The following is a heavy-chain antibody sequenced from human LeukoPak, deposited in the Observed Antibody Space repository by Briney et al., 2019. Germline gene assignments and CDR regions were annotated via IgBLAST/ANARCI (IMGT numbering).Heavy chain of an antibody. CDR2: MNPNSGNT. CDR1: GYTFTSYD. V-gene: IGHV1-8*03. CDR3: ARGSRGPARRTPCDY. Sequence: ASVKVSCKASGYTFTSYDINLVRQATGRGLEWMGWMNPNSGNTGYAQKFQGRVTITRNTSISTDYMELSSLRSEDTAVYYCARGSRGPARRTPCDYWGRGTLVTVSS. J-gene: IGHJ4*02. D-gene: IGHD3-10*01.